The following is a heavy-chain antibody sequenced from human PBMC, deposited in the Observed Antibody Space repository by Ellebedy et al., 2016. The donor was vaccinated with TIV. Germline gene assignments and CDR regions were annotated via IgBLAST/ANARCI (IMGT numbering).Heavy chain of an antibody. CDR2: ISSDGSNK. Sequence: GGSLRLSXVASGFTFRSHGIYWDRQAPGKGLELVAVISSDGSNKYYADSVKGRFTISRDNSKNTLYLQMNSLRTDDMAVYYCARGGSSGSSDYWGQGTLVTVSS. CDR1: GFTFRSHG. J-gene: IGHJ4*02. V-gene: IGHV3-30*03. CDR3: ARGGSSGSSDY. D-gene: IGHD3-10*01.